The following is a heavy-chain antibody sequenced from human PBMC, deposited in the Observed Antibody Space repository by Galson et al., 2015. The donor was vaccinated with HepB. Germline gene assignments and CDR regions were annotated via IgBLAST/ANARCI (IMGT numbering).Heavy chain of an antibody. J-gene: IGHJ4*02. Sequence: SLRLSCAASGFTFSSYAMHWVRQAPGKGLEWVAVISYDGSNKYYADSVKGRFTISRDNSKNTLYLQMNSLRAEDTAVYYCARGAGGYGGPFDYWGQGTLVTVSS. D-gene: IGHD5-12*01. CDR3: ARGAGGYGGPFDY. V-gene: IGHV3-30-3*01. CDR1: GFTFSSYA. CDR2: ISYDGSNK.